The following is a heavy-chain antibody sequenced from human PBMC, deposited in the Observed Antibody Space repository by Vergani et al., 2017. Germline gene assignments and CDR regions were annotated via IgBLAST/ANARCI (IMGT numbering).Heavy chain of an antibody. V-gene: IGHV1-69-2*01. D-gene: IGHD4-17*01. Sequence: EVQLVQSGAEVKKPGATMKISCKVSGYTFTDHYMHWVKQAPGKGLEWMGRVDPEDGETIYAEKFKGRVTIAADTSTDTAHLELSSLRSEATAVYYCATPQTVTTGGMEVWGRGTTVIVSS. CDR1: GYTFTDHY. J-gene: IGHJ6*02. CDR2: VDPEDGET. CDR3: ATPQTVTTGGMEV.